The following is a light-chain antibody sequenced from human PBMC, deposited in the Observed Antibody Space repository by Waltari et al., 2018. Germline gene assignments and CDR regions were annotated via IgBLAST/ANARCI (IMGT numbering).Light chain of an antibody. CDR1: QSISNW. J-gene: IGKJ4*01. CDR2: KAS. Sequence: DIQMTKSPSTLSASVGDRFTITFRASQSISNWLAWYQQKPGKAPKLLIYKASTLESGVPSRFSGSGSGTEFTLTISSLQPDDFATYYCQQYNSYSLLTFGGGTKVEIK. CDR3: QQYNSYSLLT. V-gene: IGKV1-5*03.